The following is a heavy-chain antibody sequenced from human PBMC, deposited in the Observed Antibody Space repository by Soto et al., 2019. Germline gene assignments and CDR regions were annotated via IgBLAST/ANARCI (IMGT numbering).Heavy chain of an antibody. V-gene: IGHV5-10-1*01. CDR2: IDPSDSYT. Sequence: PGESLKISCKGSGYSFTSYWISWVRQMPGKGLEWMGRIDPSDSYTNYSPSFQGHVTISADKSISTAYLQWSSLKASDTAMYYCAIARYGSGSYYNPSAYYYYGMDVWGQGTTVTVSS. J-gene: IGHJ6*02. CDR3: AIARYGSGSYYNPSAYYYYGMDV. CDR1: GYSFTSYW. D-gene: IGHD3-10*01.